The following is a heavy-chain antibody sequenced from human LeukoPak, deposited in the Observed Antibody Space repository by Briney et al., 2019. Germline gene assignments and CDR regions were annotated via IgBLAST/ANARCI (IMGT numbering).Heavy chain of an antibody. CDR2: INHSGST. D-gene: IGHD6-19*01. CDR1: GGSFSGYY. CDR3: ARHFGIAVAGDYYYYYMDV. Sequence: TASETLSLTCAVYGGSFSGYYWSWLRQPPGKGLEWIGEINHSGSTNYNPSLKSRVTISVDTSKNQFSLKLSSVTAADTAVYYCARHFGIAVAGDYYYYYMDVWGKGTTVTISS. V-gene: IGHV4-34*01. J-gene: IGHJ6*03.